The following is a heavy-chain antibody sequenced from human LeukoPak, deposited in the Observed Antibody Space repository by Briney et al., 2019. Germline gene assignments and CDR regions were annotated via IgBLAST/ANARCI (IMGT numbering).Heavy chain of an antibody. Sequence: SQTLSLTCAISGHSVSSNSGAWNWIRQSPSRGLEWLGRTYYRSMWYYEYAESVKSRIAIKPDTSTNQFSLHLNSVTPEDTAVYYCAGARSGSHPDLWGQGTPVTVSS. D-gene: IGHD1-26*01. CDR3: AGARSGSHPDL. CDR2: TYYRSMWYY. V-gene: IGHV6-1*01. J-gene: IGHJ5*02. CDR1: GHSVSSNSGA.